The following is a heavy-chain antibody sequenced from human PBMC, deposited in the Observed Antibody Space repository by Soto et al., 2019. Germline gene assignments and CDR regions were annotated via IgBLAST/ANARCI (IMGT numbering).Heavy chain of an antibody. Sequence: KAVGSLRLSCTGSGFPFSAYNINWVRQAPGKGLEWVSSITVGSSHIYQPNSMKGRFTISRDDAKNSVYLQIDSLRDEDTALYYCSRSPEVGVRGAYWGQGTLVTVSS. CDR3: SRSPEVGVRGAY. CDR2: ITVGSSHI. D-gene: IGHD3-16*01. J-gene: IGHJ4*02. V-gene: IGHV3-21*01. CDR1: GFPFSAYN.